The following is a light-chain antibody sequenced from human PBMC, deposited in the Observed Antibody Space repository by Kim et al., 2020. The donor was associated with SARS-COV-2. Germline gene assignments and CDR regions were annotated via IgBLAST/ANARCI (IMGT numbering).Light chain of an antibody. CDR2: HAS. CDR3: QQLSNWPIT. V-gene: IGKV3-11*01. J-gene: IGKJ5*01. Sequence: LSPGERATLACRASQNIGIYLAWYQQKPGQAPRLLIYHASNRATGIPARFSGSGSGTDFTLTISSLEPEDFAVYYCQQLSNWPITFGQGTRLEIK. CDR1: QNIGIY.